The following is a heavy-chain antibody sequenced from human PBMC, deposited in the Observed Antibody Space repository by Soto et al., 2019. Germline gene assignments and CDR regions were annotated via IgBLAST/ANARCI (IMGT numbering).Heavy chain of an antibody. CDR2: INPSGGST. J-gene: IGHJ1*01. Sequence: ASVKVSCKAAGYTFTTYYMHWVRQAPGQGPEWMGVINPSGGSTTYAQKFQGRVTMTRDTSTSTVYMELYSLRSADTAVYYCGSVPNWGQGTQVTVSS. CDR1: GYTFTTYY. CDR3: GSVPN. V-gene: IGHV1-46*01.